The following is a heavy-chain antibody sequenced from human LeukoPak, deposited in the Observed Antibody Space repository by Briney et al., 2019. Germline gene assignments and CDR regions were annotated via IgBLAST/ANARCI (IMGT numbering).Heavy chain of an antibody. J-gene: IGHJ4*02. CDR2: ISSSSSYI. CDR3: ATWPGGWYGEDS. CDR1: GFIFRSYS. Sequence: GGSLRLSCAASGFIFRSYSMNWVRQAPGMGLEWVSSISSSSSYIYYADPVKGRFTISRDNGKNSLYLQMNSLRAEDTAVYYCATWPGGWYGEDSWGQGTLVTVSS. D-gene: IGHD6-19*01. V-gene: IGHV3-21*04.